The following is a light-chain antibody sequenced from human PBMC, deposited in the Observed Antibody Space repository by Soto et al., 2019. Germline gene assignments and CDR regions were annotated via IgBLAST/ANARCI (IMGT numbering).Light chain of an antibody. CDR1: QAMSTY. V-gene: IGKV1-9*01. CDR2: SAS. Sequence: DIQLTQSPSFLSAFVGDTVTITCRASQAMSTYLAWYQQKPGKVPNLLIRSASTLQSGVPPRFSGGGSGTEFTLTNSTLRPDDSGIYYCQQLNGYQLAFGGGTNVEIK. CDR3: QQLNGYQLA. J-gene: IGKJ4*01.